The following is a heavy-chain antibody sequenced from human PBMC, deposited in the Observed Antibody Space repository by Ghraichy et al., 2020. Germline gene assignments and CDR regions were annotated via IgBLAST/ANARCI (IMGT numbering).Heavy chain of an antibody. V-gene: IGHV4-39*01. CDR2: IYNTENT. J-gene: IGHJ5*02. Sequence: SETLPLTCTVSGGSISSSTYFWAWIRQPPGKGLEWIGSIYNTENTYYNPSLKSRVTISADTSKNQFSLKLSSVTAADTAVYYCARPYSSSRNWFDPWGPGTLVTVSS. CDR3: ARPYSSSRNWFDP. D-gene: IGHD6-13*01. CDR1: GGSISSSTYF.